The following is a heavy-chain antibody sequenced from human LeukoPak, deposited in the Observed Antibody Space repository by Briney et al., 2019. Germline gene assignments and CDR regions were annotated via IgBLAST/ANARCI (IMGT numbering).Heavy chain of an antibody. CDR1: GGTFGSYA. CDR2: IIPIFGTA. J-gene: IGHJ4*02. D-gene: IGHD3-10*01. CDR3: ARSMVRGVSDY. Sequence: SVKVSCKASGGTFGSYAISWVRQAPGHGLERMGGIIPIFGTANYAQKFQGRVTITADESTSTAYMELSSLRSEDTAVYYCARSMVRGVSDYWGQGTLVTVSS. V-gene: IGHV1-69*13.